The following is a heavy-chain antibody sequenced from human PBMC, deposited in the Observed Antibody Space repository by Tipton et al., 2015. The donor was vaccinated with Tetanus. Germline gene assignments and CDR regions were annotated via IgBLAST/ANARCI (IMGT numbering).Heavy chain of an antibody. Sequence: GLVKPSETLSLTCTVSGDSISSNYWSWIRQPAGKGPEWIGRIYINGRNNYNPSLKSRVTMSIDTSKNQFSLNLRSVTTADTAVYYCARDRGFTTYNYFDPWGQGPLVTVSS. CDR3: ARDRGFTTYNYFDP. J-gene: IGHJ5*02. CDR2: IYINGRN. CDR1: GDSISSNY. V-gene: IGHV4-4*07. D-gene: IGHD5-24*01.